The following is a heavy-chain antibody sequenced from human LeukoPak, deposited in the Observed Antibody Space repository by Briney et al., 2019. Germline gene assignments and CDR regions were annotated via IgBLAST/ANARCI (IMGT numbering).Heavy chain of an antibody. Sequence: PSETLSLTCTVSGGSIGDYYWTWVRQPPGKGLEWIGDSYYSGSTRFNPSLKSRVTISVDMSKNQFSLKLPSVTAADTAVYFCARPIRDFGDQMVIDSWGQGTLVTVSS. V-gene: IGHV4-59*08. CDR2: SYYSGST. CDR1: GGSIGDYY. CDR3: ARPIRDFGDQMVIDS. D-gene: IGHD4-17*01. J-gene: IGHJ4*02.